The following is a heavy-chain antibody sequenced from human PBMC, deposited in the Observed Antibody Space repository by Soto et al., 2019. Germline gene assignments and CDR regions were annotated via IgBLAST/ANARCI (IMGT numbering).Heavy chain of an antibody. CDR3: ARETEGGRYYIVDY. CDR2: IWYDGSNK. Sequence: HPGGSLRLSCAASGFTFSSYGMHWVRQAPGKGLEWVAIIWYDGSNKYYADSVKGRFTISRDNSKNTLYLQMNSLRVEDTAVYYCARETEGGRYYIVDYCGQGALVTVSS. D-gene: IGHD1-26*01. V-gene: IGHV3-33*01. CDR1: GFTFSSYG. J-gene: IGHJ4*02.